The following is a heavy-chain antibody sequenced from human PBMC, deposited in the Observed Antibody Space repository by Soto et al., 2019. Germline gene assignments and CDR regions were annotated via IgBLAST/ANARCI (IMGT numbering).Heavy chain of an antibody. J-gene: IGHJ5*02. Sequence: QVKLVQSGAEVRKPGASVKVSCKASGYTFFNYGITWVRQAPGQGLEWMGWVSGYNGQKNYEQKLEGRVTMPRDISTTTAYMQLRNLRSDDTAVYYCARLVGPTSSDNWFDPWGQGTLVTVSS. V-gene: IGHV1-18*01. CDR3: ARLVGPTSSDNWFDP. CDR1: GYTFFNYG. D-gene: IGHD1-26*01. CDR2: VSGYNGQK.